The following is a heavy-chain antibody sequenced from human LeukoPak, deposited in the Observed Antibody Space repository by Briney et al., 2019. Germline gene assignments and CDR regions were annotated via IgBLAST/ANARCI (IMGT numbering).Heavy chain of an antibody. D-gene: IGHD6-13*01. CDR2: IGVGGTT. CDR1: GFTFSKYG. Sequence: PGGSLRLSCAASGFTFSKYGMNWVRQAPGKGLEWVSGIGVGGTTYYADSVKGRFTISRDTSKNTLYLQMNSLRAEDTAVYYCARDWGSSSLDYWGQGTLVTVSS. V-gene: IGHV3-23*01. CDR3: ARDWGSSSLDY. J-gene: IGHJ4*02.